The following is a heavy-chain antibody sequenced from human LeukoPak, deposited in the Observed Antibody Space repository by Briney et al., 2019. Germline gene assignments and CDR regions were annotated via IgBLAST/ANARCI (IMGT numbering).Heavy chain of an antibody. CDR2: ICYDGSKN. J-gene: IGHJ4*02. Sequence: PGRSLRLSCAASGFTFSSYGMHWVRQAPGKGLEWVALICYDGSKNYYGESVKGRFTISRDNVQNTLHLQMNSLRAEDTAVYYCARVATSSLDYWGQGTLVTVSS. CDR1: GFTFSSYG. D-gene: IGHD2-2*01. CDR3: ARVATSSLDY. V-gene: IGHV3-33*01.